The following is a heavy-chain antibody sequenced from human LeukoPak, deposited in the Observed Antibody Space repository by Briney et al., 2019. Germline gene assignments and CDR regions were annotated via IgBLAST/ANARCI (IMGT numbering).Heavy chain of an antibody. CDR1: GGSISGHY. D-gene: IGHD3-16*01. J-gene: IGHJ6*02. V-gene: IGHV4-59*11. CDR3: ARFGVDYDMDV. Sequence: SETLSLTCTVSGGSISGHYWTWIRQPPGKGLEWIGQIHYSGRPDYNPSLKSRVTISVDTSKNQLSLKVSSVTGADTAVYYCARFGVDYDMDVWGQGTTVTVSS. CDR2: IHYSGRP.